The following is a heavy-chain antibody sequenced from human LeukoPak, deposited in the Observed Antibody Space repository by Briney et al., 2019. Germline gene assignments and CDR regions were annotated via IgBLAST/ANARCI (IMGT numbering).Heavy chain of an antibody. CDR3: ARVSRGNSVGGDY. V-gene: IGHV4-38-2*02. CDR2: IYYSGST. CDR1: GYSISGGYY. D-gene: IGHD4-23*01. J-gene: IGHJ4*02. Sequence: SETLSLTCTVSGYSISGGYYWGWIRQPPGKGLEWIGSIYYSGSTYYNPSLKSRVTISVDTSKNQFSLKLSSVTAADTAMYYCARVSRGNSVGGDYWGQGTLVTVSS.